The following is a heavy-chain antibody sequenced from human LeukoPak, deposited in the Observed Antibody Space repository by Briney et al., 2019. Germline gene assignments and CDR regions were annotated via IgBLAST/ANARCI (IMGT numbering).Heavy chain of an antibody. D-gene: IGHD3-9*01. CDR2: IYYSGST. V-gene: IGHV4-59*01. CDR1: GGSISSYY. CDR3: ARVAIDYDILRSDDAFDI. Sequence: PSETLSLTCTVSGGSISSYYWSWIRQPPGKGLEWIGYIYYSGSTNYNPSLKSRVTISVDTSKNQFSLKLSSVTAADTAVYYCARVAIDYDILRSDDAFDIWGQGTMVTVSS. J-gene: IGHJ3*02.